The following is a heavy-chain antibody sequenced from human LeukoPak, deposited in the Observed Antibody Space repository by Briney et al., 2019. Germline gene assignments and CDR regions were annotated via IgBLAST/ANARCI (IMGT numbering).Heavy chain of an antibody. V-gene: IGHV3-30-3*01. D-gene: IGHD2-15*01. J-gene: IGHJ4*02. Sequence: PGRSLRLSCAASGFTFSSYAMHWVRQAPGKGLEWVVVISYDGSNKYYADSVKGRFTISRDNSKNTLYLQMNSLRAEDTAVYYCARACVVVVAANTLATPFDYWGQGTLVTVSS. CDR1: GFTFSSYA. CDR2: ISYDGSNK. CDR3: ARACVVVVAANTLATPFDY.